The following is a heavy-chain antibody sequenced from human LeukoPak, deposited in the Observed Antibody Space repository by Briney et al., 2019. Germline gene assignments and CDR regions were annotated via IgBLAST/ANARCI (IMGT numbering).Heavy chain of an antibody. J-gene: IGHJ6*02. CDR3: ARGLARSPYGMDV. Sequence: SETLSLTCAVYGGSFSGYYWSWIPQPPGKGLEWIGEINHSGSTNYNPSLKSRVTISVDTSKNQFSLKLSSVTAADTAVYYCARGLARSPYGMDVWGQGTTVTVSS. CDR2: INHSGST. CDR1: GGSFSGYY. V-gene: IGHV4-34*01.